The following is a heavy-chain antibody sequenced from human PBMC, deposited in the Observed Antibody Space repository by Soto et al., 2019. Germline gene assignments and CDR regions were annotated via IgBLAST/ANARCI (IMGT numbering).Heavy chain of an antibody. J-gene: IGHJ4*02. V-gene: IGHV6-1*01. D-gene: IGHD3-22*01. CDR3: ARGGDYYDSSGYLDY. CDR1: GDSVSSNSAA. CDR2: TYYGSKWYN. Sequence: SQTLSLTCAISGDSVSSNSAAWNWIRQSPSRGLEWLGRTYYGSKWYNDYAVSVKSRITINPDTSKNQFSLQLNSVTPEDTAVYYCARGGDYYDSSGYLDYWGQGTLVTVSS.